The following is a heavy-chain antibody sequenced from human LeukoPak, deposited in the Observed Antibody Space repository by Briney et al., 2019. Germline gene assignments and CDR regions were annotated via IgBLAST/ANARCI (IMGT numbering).Heavy chain of an antibody. Sequence: ASVKVSCKASGYTFTSDTMNWLRQAPGQGLEWMGWINTNTGTPTYAQGFTGRLVFSFDTSGSTAYLQISSLKAEDTAVYYCATGWKLPDAFDIWGQGTMVTVSS. V-gene: IGHV7-4-1*02. J-gene: IGHJ3*02. CDR1: GYTFTSDT. CDR3: ATGWKLPDAFDI. D-gene: IGHD5-24*01. CDR2: INTNTGTP.